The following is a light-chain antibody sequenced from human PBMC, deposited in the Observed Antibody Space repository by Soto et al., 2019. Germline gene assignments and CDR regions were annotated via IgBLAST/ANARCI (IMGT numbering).Light chain of an antibody. Sequence: QSVLTQPASVSGSPGQSITISCTGTSSDVGSYNFVSWYQHHPGKAPKLIIYEVSNRPSGVSNRFSGSKSGNTASLTISGLQADDEADYYCSSYAGGSTYLFGSGTKVTVL. CDR3: SSYAGGSTYL. CDR1: SSDVGSYNF. CDR2: EVS. V-gene: IGLV2-14*01. J-gene: IGLJ1*01.